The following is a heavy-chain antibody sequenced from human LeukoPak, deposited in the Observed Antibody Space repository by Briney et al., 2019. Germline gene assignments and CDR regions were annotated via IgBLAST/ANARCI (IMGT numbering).Heavy chain of an antibody. V-gene: IGHV4-39*07. J-gene: IGHJ3*02. D-gene: IGHD2-21*02. CDR3: ARVFVVVTAEAFDI. CDR1: GGSISSSSYY. CDR2: IYYSGST. Sequence: PSETLSLTCTVSGGSISSSSYYWGWIRQPPGKGLEWIGSIYYSGSTYYNPSLKSRVTISVDTSKNQFSLKLSSVTAADTAVYYCARVFVVVTAEAFDIWGQGTMVTVSS.